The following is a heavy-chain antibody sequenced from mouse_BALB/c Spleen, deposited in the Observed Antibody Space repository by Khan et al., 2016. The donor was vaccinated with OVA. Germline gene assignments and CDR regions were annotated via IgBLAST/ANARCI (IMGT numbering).Heavy chain of an antibody. CDR3: ARKDYYDYDPFPY. CDR2: ISYSGNT. CDR1: GYSITSEYT. J-gene: IGHJ3*01. Sequence: EVKLLESGPGLVKPSQSLSLTCTVTGYSITSEYTWNWIRQFPGNKLEWMGFISYSGNTRYNPSLKSRISITRDTSKNQFFLQLNSVTSEDTATYYWARKDYYDYDPFPYWGQGTLVTVSA. D-gene: IGHD2-4*01. V-gene: IGHV3-2*02.